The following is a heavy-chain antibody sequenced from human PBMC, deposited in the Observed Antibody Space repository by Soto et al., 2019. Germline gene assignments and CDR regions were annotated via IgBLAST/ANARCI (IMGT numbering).Heavy chain of an antibody. Sequence: QVQLVQSGAEVKKPGSSVKVSCKASGGTFSSYAISWVRQAPGQGLEWMGGIIPIFGTANYAQKFQGRVTITADESTSTAYMELSSLRSEDTAVYYCARKGGYSGYARYYYYGRDVWGQGTTVTVSS. J-gene: IGHJ6*02. CDR3: ARKGGYSGYARYYYYGRDV. CDR2: IIPIFGTA. CDR1: GGTFSSYA. D-gene: IGHD5-12*01. V-gene: IGHV1-69*01.